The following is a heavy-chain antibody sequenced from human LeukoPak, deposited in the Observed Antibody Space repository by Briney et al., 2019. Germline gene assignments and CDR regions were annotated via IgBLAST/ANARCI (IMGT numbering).Heavy chain of an antibody. Sequence: GASVKVSCKASGGTFSSYAISWVRQAPGQGLEWMGGIIPIFGTANYAQKFQGRVTITADKSTSTAYMELSSLRSEDTAVYYCASRIAVAGKGSATDAFDIWGQGTMVTVSS. CDR1: GGTFSSYA. CDR2: IIPIFGTA. CDR3: ASRIAVAGKGSATDAFDI. J-gene: IGHJ3*02. D-gene: IGHD6-19*01. V-gene: IGHV1-69*06.